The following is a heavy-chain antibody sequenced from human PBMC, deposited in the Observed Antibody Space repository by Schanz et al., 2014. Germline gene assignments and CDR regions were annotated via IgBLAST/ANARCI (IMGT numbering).Heavy chain of an antibody. V-gene: IGHV1-18*01. D-gene: IGHD6-19*01. CDR1: GGTFSSFG. Sequence: VQLEQSGAEVKKPGSSVKVSCKASGGTFSSFGISWVRQAPGQGLEWMGWISTSNGNTNYIQKLQGRVTMTTDTSTSTAYMELRSLRSDDTAVYYCARLGTGMAVAGSVIDSYYYCMDVWGEGTTVTVSS. CDR2: ISTSNGNT. J-gene: IGHJ6*03. CDR3: ARLGTGMAVAGSVIDSYYYCMDV.